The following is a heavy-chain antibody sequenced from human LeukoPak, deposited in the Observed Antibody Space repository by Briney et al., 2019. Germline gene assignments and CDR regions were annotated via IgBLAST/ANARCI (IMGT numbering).Heavy chain of an antibody. D-gene: IGHD3-10*01. V-gene: IGHV4-39*07. CDR3: ARRRRGYYGSGSYWPKGVEYYMDV. CDR2: IYYSGST. J-gene: IGHJ6*03. Sequence: PSETLSLTCTVSGGSISSYYWGWIRQPPGKGLEWIGSIYYSGSTYYNPSLKSRVTISVDTSKNQFSLKLSSVTAADTAVYYCARRRRGYYGSGSYWPKGVEYYMDVWGKGTTVTISS. CDR1: GGSISSYY.